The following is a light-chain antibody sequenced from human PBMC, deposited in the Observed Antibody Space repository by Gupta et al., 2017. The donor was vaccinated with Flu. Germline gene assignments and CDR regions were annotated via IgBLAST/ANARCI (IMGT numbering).Light chain of an antibody. J-gene: IGLJ3*02. V-gene: IGLV2-14*01. CDR3: SSYTSSSTWV. Sequence: QSALTQPASVSGSPGQSITISCTGTSSDVGGYNYVSWYQQHPGKAPKLMIYEVSKRPSGVSTRFSGSKSGNTASLTISGLQEEDEADYYCSSYTSSSTWVFGGGTKLTVL. CDR2: EVS. CDR1: SSDVGGYNY.